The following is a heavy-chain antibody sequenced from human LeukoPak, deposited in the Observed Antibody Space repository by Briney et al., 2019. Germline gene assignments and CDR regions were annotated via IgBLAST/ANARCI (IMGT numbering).Heavy chain of an antibody. D-gene: IGHD6-13*01. V-gene: IGHV3-30*02. CDR1: GFTFSSYG. CDR3: ARDPQLYLDY. CDR2: IRYDGSNK. J-gene: IGHJ4*02. Sequence: GGSLRLSCAASGFTFSSYGMDWVRQAPGKGLEWVAFIRYDGSNKYYADSVKGRFTISRDNAKNSLYLQMNSLRAEDTAVYYCARDPQLYLDYWGQGPLVTVSS.